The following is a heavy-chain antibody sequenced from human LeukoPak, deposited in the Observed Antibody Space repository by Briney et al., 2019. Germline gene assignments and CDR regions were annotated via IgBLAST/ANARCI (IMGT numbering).Heavy chain of an antibody. D-gene: IGHD3-22*01. CDR3: ARLTFHYDGSGYYFDY. V-gene: IGHV4-39*01. CDR2: LHYGGST. J-gene: IGHJ4*02. CDR1: GGSISSSSYY. Sequence: SETLSLTCTVSGGSISSSSYYWGWIRQPPGKGLEWIGSLHYGGSTYYNPSLKSRATISVDTSKKQISLKQNSVTAADTAVYYCARLTFHYDGSGYYFDYWGQGTLVTVSS.